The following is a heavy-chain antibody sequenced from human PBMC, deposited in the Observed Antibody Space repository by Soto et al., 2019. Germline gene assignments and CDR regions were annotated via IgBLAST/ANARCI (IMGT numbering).Heavy chain of an antibody. Sequence: GSLLPAGSASGFSFSSYAMSGVRQAPGKGLEWVSVISGSGTSTYYADSVKVRFTISRDNYKNTLFLQMNSLSAEDTALYYCATRPSFFHYWGQGTLVTVYS. J-gene: IGHJ4*02. CDR3: ATRPSFFHY. CDR2: ISGSGTST. CDR1: GFSFSSYA. V-gene: IGHV3-23*01.